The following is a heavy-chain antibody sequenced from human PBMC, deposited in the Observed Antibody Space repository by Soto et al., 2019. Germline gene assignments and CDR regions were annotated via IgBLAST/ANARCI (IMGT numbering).Heavy chain of an antibody. D-gene: IGHD4-17*01. J-gene: IGHJ6*04. CDR2: IKSKTDGGTT. CDR1: GFTFSNAW. Sequence: GGSLRLSCAASGFTFSNAWMSWVRQAPGKGLKWVGRIKSKTDGGTTDYAAPVKGRFTISRDDSKNTLYLQMNSLKTEDTAVYYFRTVAGDYYYYYWRSVWGRGTTVTVSS. CDR3: RTVAGDYYYYYWRSV. V-gene: IGHV3-15*01.